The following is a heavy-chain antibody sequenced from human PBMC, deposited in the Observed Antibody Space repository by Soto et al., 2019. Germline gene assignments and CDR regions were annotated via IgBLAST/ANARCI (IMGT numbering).Heavy chain of an antibody. CDR1: GFTFSTYW. J-gene: IGHJ4*02. Sequence: EVRLVESGGGLVQPGGSLRLSCAASGFTFSTYWMHWVRQAPGKGLVWVSRINGDGTTTQYADSAKGRFTISRDNAKNTLYLQMNTLRGDDTAMYYCASIPMVRGPSDYWGQGTLVTVSS. V-gene: IGHV3-74*02. D-gene: IGHD3-10*01. CDR2: INGDGTTT. CDR3: ASIPMVRGPSDY.